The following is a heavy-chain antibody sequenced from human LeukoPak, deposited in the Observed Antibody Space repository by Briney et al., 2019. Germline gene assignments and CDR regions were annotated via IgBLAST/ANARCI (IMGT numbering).Heavy chain of an antibody. J-gene: IGHJ4*02. CDR3: AKSAASSGYFLPFDY. Sequence: ASVKVSCKASGYTFTNYGIGWVRQAPGQGLEWMGWISLKNGDINYAQKVRGRVTMTTDTSTNTVYMELWSLTSDDTAVYYCAKSAASSGYFLPFDYWGQGTPVIVSS. D-gene: IGHD3-22*01. V-gene: IGHV1-18*01. CDR1: GYTFTNYG. CDR2: ISLKNGDI.